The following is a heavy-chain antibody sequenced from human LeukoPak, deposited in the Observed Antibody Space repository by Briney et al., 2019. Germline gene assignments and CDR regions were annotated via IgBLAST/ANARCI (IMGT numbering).Heavy chain of an antibody. CDR3: ARGGYDFWSGYYSQLYNWFDP. V-gene: IGHV1-8*03. CDR2: MNPNSGNT. J-gene: IGHJ5*02. D-gene: IGHD3-3*01. CDR1: GYTFTSYD. Sequence: ASVKVSCKASGYTFTSYDINWVRQATGQGLEWMGWMNPNSGNTGYAQKFQGRVTITRNTCISTAYMELSSLRSEDTAVYYCARGGYDFWSGYYSQLYNWFDPWGQGTLVTVSS.